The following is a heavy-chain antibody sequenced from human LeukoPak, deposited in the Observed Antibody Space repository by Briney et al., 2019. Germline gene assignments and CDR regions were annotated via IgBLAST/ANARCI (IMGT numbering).Heavy chain of an antibody. D-gene: IGHD5-12*01. CDR1: GFTFSSYA. J-gene: IGHJ4*02. Sequence: GGSLRLSCAASGFTFSSYAMSWVRQAPGKGLEWVSGIGATGVSTFYGDSVKGRFTMSRDNSKNTLYLRMDSLRAEDTAVYYCAKDQGGYSAYGHLDYWGQGTLATVSS. CDR3: AKDQGGYSAYGHLDY. V-gene: IGHV3-23*01. CDR2: IGATGVST.